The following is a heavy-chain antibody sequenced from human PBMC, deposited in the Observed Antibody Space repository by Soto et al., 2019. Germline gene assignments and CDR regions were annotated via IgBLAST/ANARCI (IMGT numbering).Heavy chain of an antibody. CDR3: AREDESSGHAGTFRL. J-gene: IGHJ1*01. CDR1: GLTLSNTI. D-gene: IGHD3-22*01. CDR2: TAPDGNK. V-gene: IGHV3-30-3*01. Sequence: QLQLVESGGDVVQPGRSLRLSCAASGLTLSNTILHWIRQSPGKGLEWVGLTAPDGNKQYADSVKDRFSISRDNPRNEMNLEMNSLRLEDTALYFCAREDESSGHAGTFRLWGQGTLVTVSP.